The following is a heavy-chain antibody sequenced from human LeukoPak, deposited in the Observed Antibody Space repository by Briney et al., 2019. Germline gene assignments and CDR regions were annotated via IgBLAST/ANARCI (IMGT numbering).Heavy chain of an antibody. V-gene: IGHV1-69*04. D-gene: IGHD6-19*01. J-gene: IGHJ6*02. CDR2: IIPILGMA. Sequence: SVKVSCKASGGTFSSYAISWVRQAPGQGLEWMGRIIPILGMANYAQKFQGRVTITADKSTSTAYMELSSLRSEDTAVYYCARDRFSSGWYNYYYGMDVWGQGTTVTVSS. CDR3: ARDRFSSGWYNYYYGMDV. CDR1: GGTFSSYA.